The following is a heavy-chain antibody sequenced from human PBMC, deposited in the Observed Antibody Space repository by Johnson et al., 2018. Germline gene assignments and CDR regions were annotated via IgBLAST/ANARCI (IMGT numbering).Heavy chain of an antibody. CDR3: AREDWNYGRGTLDM. D-gene: IGHD1-7*01. CDR2: IWNDGSKQ. V-gene: IGHV3-33*01. Sequence: VQLVESGGGVVQPGRSLRLSCAASGFIFSTYGMNWVRQAPDKGLEWVALIWNDGSKQYYADSVKGRFTISRDNSKSTFYLQMDSPRVEDTAVYYCAREDWNYGRGTLDMWGQGTMVAVSS. CDR1: GFIFSTYG. J-gene: IGHJ3*01.